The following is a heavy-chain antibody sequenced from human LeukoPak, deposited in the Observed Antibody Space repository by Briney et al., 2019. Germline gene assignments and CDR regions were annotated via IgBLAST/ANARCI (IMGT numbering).Heavy chain of an antibody. D-gene: IGHD3-9*01. CDR3: ARLLPYDILTGLGGYFDY. V-gene: IGHV4-39*01. Sequence: SETLSLTCTVSGGSITTRSHFWGWIRQPPGKGLDWIVTIYDSGSTYYYPSLKSRVIISVDTSQNQFSLRLTSVTAADTAVYYCARLLPYDILTGLGGYFDYWGQGTLVTVSS. CDR1: GGSITTRSHF. J-gene: IGHJ4*02. CDR2: IYDSGST.